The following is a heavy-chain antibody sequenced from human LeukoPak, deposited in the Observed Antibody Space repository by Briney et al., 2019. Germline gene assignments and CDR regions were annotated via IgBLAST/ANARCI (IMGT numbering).Heavy chain of an antibody. Sequence: ASVKVSCKASGYTFTSYAMHWVRQAPGQRLEWMGWINAGNGNTKYSQKFQGRVTITRDTSASTAYMELSSLRSEDTAVYYCARGSLYYDFWSGYTANAFDIWGQGTMVTVSS. CDR3: ARGSLYYDFWSGYTANAFDI. D-gene: IGHD3-3*01. J-gene: IGHJ3*02. CDR2: INAGNGNT. V-gene: IGHV1-3*01. CDR1: GYTFTSYA.